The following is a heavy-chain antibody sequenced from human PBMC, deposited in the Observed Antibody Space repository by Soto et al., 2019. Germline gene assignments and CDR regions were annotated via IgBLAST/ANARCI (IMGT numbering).Heavy chain of an antibody. CDR2: ISSISSYI. CDR3: ARGTAYSNNWNRNWFDP. Sequence: PGGSLRLSCAASGFTFSSYNINWVRQAPGKGLEWVSSISSISSYIYYADSVKGRFTISRDNAKNLLYLQMNSLRAEDTAVYYCARGTAYSNNWNRNWFDPWGQGTLVTVSS. CDR1: GFTFSSYN. D-gene: IGHD1-1*01. J-gene: IGHJ5*02. V-gene: IGHV3-21*06.